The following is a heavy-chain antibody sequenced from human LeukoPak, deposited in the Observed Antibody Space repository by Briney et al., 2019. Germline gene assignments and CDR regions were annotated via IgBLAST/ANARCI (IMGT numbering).Heavy chain of an antibody. CDR2: IFHNGNT. CDR1: GYSISSDYY. V-gene: IGHV4-38-2*02. J-gene: IGHJ5*02. D-gene: IGHD3-10*01. Sequence: PSETLSLTCTVSGYSISSDYYWGWIRQPPGKGLEWIGNIFHNGNTYYNPSLKSRVTMSIDTSKKQFSLKLTSVTAADTAVYYCARGGLSYWFDPWGQGTLVTVSS. CDR3: ARGGLSYWFDP.